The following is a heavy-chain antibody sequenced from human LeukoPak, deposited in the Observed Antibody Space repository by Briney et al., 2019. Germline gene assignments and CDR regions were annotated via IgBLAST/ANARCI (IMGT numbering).Heavy chain of an antibody. J-gene: IGHJ4*02. V-gene: IGHV4-39*01. D-gene: IGHD6-13*01. CDR1: DGSISSSTYY. Sequence: PSETLSLTCTVSDGSISSSTYYRGWIRQPPGKGLEWIGNIYYSGSTYYNPSLKSRVTISVDTSKNQFSLKLSSVTAADTAMYYCATSEGSSSSAPHFDYWGQGTLVTVSS. CDR2: IYYSGST. CDR3: ATSEGSSSSAPHFDY.